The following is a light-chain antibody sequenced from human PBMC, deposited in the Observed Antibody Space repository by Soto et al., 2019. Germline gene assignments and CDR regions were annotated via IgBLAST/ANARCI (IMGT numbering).Light chain of an antibody. V-gene: IGKV1-5*03. Sequence: DIHMTQSPSTVSAFVGDRVTITCRASQSINTWLAWHQQKPGKPPKLLIWRASSLESGVPSRFSGSGSGTDFTLTISSLQPDDSATYFCQQYDDFWTFGQGTKVEIK. CDR3: QQYDDFWT. J-gene: IGKJ1*01. CDR2: RAS. CDR1: QSINTW.